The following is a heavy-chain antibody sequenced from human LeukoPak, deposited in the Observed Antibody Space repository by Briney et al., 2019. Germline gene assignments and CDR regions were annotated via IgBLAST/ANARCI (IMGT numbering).Heavy chain of an antibody. CDR2: INPDSGGT. D-gene: IGHD2-15*01. CDR3: ARSDSYTWFDP. CDR1: GYTFTDYY. J-gene: IGHJ5*02. Sequence: ASVKVSCKASGYTFTDYYIHRMRQAPGQGLEWMGWINPDSGGTTYAQKFQGRVTMTGDTSISTVFVELSRLRSDDTAVYYCARSDSYTWFDPWGQGTLVTVSS. V-gene: IGHV1-2*02.